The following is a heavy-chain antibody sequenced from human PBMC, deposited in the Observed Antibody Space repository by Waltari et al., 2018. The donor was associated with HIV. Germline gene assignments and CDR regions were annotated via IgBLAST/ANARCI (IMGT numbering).Heavy chain of an antibody. V-gene: IGHV3-23*01. CDR1: GSPFGTHA. CDR2: ISGSGGST. Sequence: EVQLLESGGGWVQPGGSLRLYCEASGSPFGTHALRWVRQAPGKGLEWVSSISGSGGSTYYADSVKGRFTVSRDNSKDTLFLQMNSLRAEDTALYYCAKEGIIVITDAFDIWGQGTMVIVSS. CDR3: AKEGIIVITDAFDI. J-gene: IGHJ3*02. D-gene: IGHD3-22*01.